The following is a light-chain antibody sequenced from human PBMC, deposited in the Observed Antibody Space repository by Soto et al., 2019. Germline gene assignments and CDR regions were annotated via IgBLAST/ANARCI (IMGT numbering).Light chain of an antibody. CDR1: SSDVGGYNY. CDR3: CSYAGSYSYV. Sequence: QSLLPHPHSVSGSPGQSVTISCTGTSSDVGGYNYVSWYQEQPGKAPKLMIYDVSKRPSGVPDRFSGSKSGNTASLTISGLQAEDEADYYCCSYAGSYSYVFGTGTKVTVL. V-gene: IGLV2-11*01. J-gene: IGLJ1*01. CDR2: DVS.